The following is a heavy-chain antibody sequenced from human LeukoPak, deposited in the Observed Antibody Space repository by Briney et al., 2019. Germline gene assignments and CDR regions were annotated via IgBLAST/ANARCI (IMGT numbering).Heavy chain of an antibody. J-gene: IGHJ4*02. CDR1: GFTFSDYH. D-gene: IGHD7-27*01. CDR2: ISYRGRTI. V-gene: IGHV3-11*01. Sequence: PGGSLRLSCAASGFTFSDYHMSWIRQAPGKGLEWVSYISYRGRTIYYADSVKGRFTISRDNAKKSLYLQMNSLRAEDTAIYYCVSVFNWGFDYWGQGTLVTVSS. CDR3: VSVFNWGFDY.